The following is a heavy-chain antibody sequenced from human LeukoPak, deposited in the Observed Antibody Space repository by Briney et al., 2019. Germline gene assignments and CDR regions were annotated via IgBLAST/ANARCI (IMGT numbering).Heavy chain of an antibody. D-gene: IGHD3-22*01. Sequence: ASETLSLTCTVSGGSISSSSYYWGWIRQPPGKGLEWIGSIYYSGSTYYNPSLKSRVTISVDTSKNQFSLKLSSVTAADTAVYYCARAYRRGYYPFLGYFFDYWGQGTLVTVSS. CDR3: ARAYRRGYYPFLGYFFDY. J-gene: IGHJ4*02. CDR1: GGSISSSSYY. CDR2: IYYSGST. V-gene: IGHV4-39*07.